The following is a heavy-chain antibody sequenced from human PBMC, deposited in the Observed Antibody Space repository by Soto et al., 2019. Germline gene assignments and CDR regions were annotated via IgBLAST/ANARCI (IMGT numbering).Heavy chain of an antibody. D-gene: IGHD6-6*01. CDR1: GFTFSSYA. CDR2: ISYDGSNK. J-gene: IGHJ4*02. Sequence: PGGSLRLSCAASGFTFSSYAMHWVRQAPGKGLEWVAVISYDGSNKYYADSVKGRFTISRDNSKNTLYLQMNSLRAEDTAVYYCARERSYSSSLDYWGQGTLVTVSS. CDR3: ARERSYSSSLDY. V-gene: IGHV3-30-3*01.